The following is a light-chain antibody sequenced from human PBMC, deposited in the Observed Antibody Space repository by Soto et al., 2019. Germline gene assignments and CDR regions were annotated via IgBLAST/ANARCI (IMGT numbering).Light chain of an antibody. CDR3: LQHNSYPWT. Sequence: EIVLTQSPGTLSLSPGERATLSCRASQSVSSTYLAWYQQKLGQAPRLLIYSASSRATGIPDRFSGSGSGTDFTLTISSLQPEDFATYYCLQHNSYPWTFGQGTKVDIK. CDR2: SAS. J-gene: IGKJ1*01. CDR1: QSVSSTY. V-gene: IGKV3-20*01.